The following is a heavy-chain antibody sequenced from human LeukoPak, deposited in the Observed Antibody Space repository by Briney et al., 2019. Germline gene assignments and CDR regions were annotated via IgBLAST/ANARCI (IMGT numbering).Heavy chain of an antibody. CDR3: ARDPYSGSYSGYYYYYMDV. Sequence: GGSLRLSCAASAFSFSNYNMNWVRQAPGKGLEWVSSITSSGSYIYYADSVKGRFTISRDNAKNSLYLQLNSLRAEDTAVYYCARDPYSGSYSGYYYYYMDVWGKGTTVTVSS. D-gene: IGHD1-26*01. V-gene: IGHV3-21*01. J-gene: IGHJ6*03. CDR1: AFSFSNYN. CDR2: ITSSGSYI.